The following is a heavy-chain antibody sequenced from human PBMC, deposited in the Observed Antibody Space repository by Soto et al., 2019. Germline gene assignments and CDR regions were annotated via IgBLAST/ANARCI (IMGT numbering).Heavy chain of an antibody. CDR1: GGSISSYY. J-gene: IGHJ4*02. CDR2: IYYSGST. D-gene: IGHD6-6*01. Sequence: QVQLQESGPGLVKPSETLSLTCTVSGGSISSYYWSWIRQPPGKGLEWIGYIYYSGSTNYNPSLKSRVTISVDTSKNQFSLKLGSVTAADTAVYYCARKGAAHFDYWGQGTLVTVSS. V-gene: IGHV4-59*01. CDR3: ARKGAAHFDY.